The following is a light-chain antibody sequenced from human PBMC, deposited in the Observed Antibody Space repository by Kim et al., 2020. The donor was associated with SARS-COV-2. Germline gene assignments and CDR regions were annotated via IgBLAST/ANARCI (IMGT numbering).Light chain of an antibody. V-gene: IGKV3-15*01. CDR1: QSVSSN. J-gene: IGKJ1*01. Sequence: ILMTQSPVTLSVSPGERATLSCRASQSVSSNLAWYQQKPGQAPRLLIFGASTRATGVPARFSGSGFGTQFTLTISSLQSEDFALYFCQQFDNWPPTFGQGTKVDIK. CDR2: GAS. CDR3: QQFDNWPPT.